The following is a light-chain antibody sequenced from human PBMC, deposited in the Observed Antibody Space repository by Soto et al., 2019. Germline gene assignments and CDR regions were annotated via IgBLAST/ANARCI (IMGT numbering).Light chain of an antibody. CDR3: QSYDSSNLYV. Sequence: NFMLTQPHSVSESPGKTVTISCTRSSGSIASNYVQWYQQRPGSAPTPVIYEDNQRPSGVPDRYSGSIDSSPNSASLTISGLKTEDEADYYHQSYDSSNLYVFGTGTKVTVL. CDR2: EDN. V-gene: IGLV6-57*04. CDR1: SGSIASNY. J-gene: IGLJ1*01.